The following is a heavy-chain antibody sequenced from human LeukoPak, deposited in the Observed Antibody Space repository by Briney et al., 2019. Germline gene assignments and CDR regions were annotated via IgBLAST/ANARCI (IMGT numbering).Heavy chain of an antibody. CDR2: IYYSGST. CDR1: GGSISSSSYY. Sequence: SETLSLTCTVSGGSISSSSYYWGWIRQPPGKGLEWIGSIYYSGSTYYNPSLKSRVTMSVDTSKNQFSLKLSSVTAADTAVYYCARTRLGDFDLQCYFDYWGQGALVTVSS. CDR3: ARTRLGDFDLQCYFDY. V-gene: IGHV4-39*07. D-gene: IGHD3-9*01. J-gene: IGHJ4*02.